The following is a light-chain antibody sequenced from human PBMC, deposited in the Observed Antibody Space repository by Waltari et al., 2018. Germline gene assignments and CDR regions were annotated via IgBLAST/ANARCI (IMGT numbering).Light chain of an antibody. V-gene: IGKV3-20*01. CDR1: QSVRSSY. Sequence: EIVLTPSPGTLSLSPGERATLSCRASQSVRSSYLAWYQQKPGQAPRLLIYGASSRATGIPDRFSGSGSGTDFTLTISRLEPEDFAVYYCQQYGSSPPRYTFGQGTKLEIK. CDR2: GAS. J-gene: IGKJ2*01. CDR3: QQYGSSPPRYT.